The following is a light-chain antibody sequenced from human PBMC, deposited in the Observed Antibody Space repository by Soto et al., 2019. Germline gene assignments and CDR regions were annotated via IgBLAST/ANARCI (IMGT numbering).Light chain of an antibody. Sequence: QSVLTQPASVSGSPGQSITISCTGTSSDVGSYNLVSWYQQRPGKAPKLMIYGVNKRPSGVSNRFSGSKSGNTASLTISGLQAEDEADYYCCSYAGISTFYVFGTGNKVTVL. V-gene: IGLV2-23*02. J-gene: IGLJ1*01. CDR3: CSYAGISTFYV. CDR1: SSDVGSYNL. CDR2: GVN.